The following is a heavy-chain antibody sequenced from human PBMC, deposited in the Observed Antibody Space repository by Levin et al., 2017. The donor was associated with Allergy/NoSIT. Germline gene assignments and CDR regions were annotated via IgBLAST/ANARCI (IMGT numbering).Heavy chain of an antibody. D-gene: IGHD2-2*01. CDR3: ARVGDCSRNSCPKYFDL. CDR2: IYSDGTT. CDR1: EFPVSFTY. V-gene: IGHV3-53*01. Sequence: LSLPCAASEFPVSFTYMTWVRPAPGKGLEWVSIIYSDGTTYYADSVKGRFTISRDNSKKTLYLQMHDLRGEDTAVYYCARVGDCSRNSCPKYFDLWGRGTLVTVSS. J-gene: IGHJ2*01.